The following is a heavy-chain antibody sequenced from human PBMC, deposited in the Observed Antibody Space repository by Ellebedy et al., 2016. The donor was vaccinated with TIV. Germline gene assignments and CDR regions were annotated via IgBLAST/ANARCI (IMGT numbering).Heavy chain of an antibody. J-gene: IGHJ4*02. CDR2: ISSSSSTI. V-gene: IGHV3-48*04. D-gene: IGHD1-26*01. CDR1: GFTFSSYS. CDR3: ARDRIVGAASYGY. Sequence: PGGSLRLSCAASGFTFSSYSMNWVRQAPGKGLEWVSYISSSSSTIYYADSVKGRFTISRDNAENSLYLQMNSLRAEETAVYYCARDRIVGAASYGYWGQGALVTVSS.